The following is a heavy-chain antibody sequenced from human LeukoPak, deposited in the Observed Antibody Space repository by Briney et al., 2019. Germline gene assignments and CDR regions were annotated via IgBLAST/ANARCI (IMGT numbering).Heavy chain of an antibody. CDR2: ISRSGEST. D-gene: IGHD6-19*01. Sequence: PGGSLRLSCAASGFTFSGFAMSWIRQAPGKGLEWVSSISRSGESTFYADSVRGRFTISRDNSKNTVSLQMESLRAEDTALYYCAKDPRTGAVSGIFYFDYWGQGTLLTVSS. V-gene: IGHV3-23*01. CDR3: AKDPRTGAVSGIFYFDY. CDR1: GFTFSGFA. J-gene: IGHJ4*02.